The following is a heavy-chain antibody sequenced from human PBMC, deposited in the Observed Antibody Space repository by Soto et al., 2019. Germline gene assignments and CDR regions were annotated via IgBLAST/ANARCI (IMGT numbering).Heavy chain of an antibody. D-gene: IGHD2-2*01. CDR3: ARQPVVVPAAMGYYYMDV. CDR1: GYSFTSYW. Sequence: PGESLKISCKGSGYSFTSYWIGWVRQMPGKGLEWMGIIYPGDSDTRYSPSFQGQVTISADKSISTAYLQWSSLKASDTAMYYCARQPVVVPAAMGYYYMDVWGQGTTVTVSS. V-gene: IGHV5-51*01. J-gene: IGHJ6*03. CDR2: IYPGDSDT.